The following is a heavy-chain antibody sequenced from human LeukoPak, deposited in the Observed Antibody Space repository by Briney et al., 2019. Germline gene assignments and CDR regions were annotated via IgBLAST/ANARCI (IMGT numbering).Heavy chain of an antibody. V-gene: IGHV3-23*01. CDR2: ISGSGGST. CDR3: ARARSIYSGSSWYYFDY. CDR1: GFTFSSYA. D-gene: IGHD1-26*01. Sequence: GGSLRLSCAASGFTFSSYAMSWVRQAPGKGLEWVSAISGSGGSTYYADSVKGRFTISRDNSKNTPYLQMNTLRAEDTAVYYCARARSIYSGSSWYYFDYWGQGTLVTVSS. J-gene: IGHJ4*02.